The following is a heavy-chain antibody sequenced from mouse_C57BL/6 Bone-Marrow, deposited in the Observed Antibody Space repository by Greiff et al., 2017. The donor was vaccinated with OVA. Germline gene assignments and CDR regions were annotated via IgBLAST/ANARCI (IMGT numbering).Heavy chain of an antibody. CDR1: GYAFTNYL. D-gene: IGHD2-1*01. CDR2: FNPGSGGT. J-gene: IGHJ3*01. Sequence: QVQLKQSGAELVRPGTSVKVSCKASGYAFTNYLIEWVKQRPGQGLEWIGVFNPGSGGTNYNEKFKGKATLTADKSSSTAYMQLSSLTSEDSAVYFCARSNYYGKGAWFAYWGQGTLVTVSA. V-gene: IGHV1-54*01. CDR3: ARSNYYGKGAWFAY.